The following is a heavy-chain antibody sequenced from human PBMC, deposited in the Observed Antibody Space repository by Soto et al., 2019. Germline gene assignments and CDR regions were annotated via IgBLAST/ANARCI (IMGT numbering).Heavy chain of an antibody. CDR2: INSDGSRT. D-gene: IGHD1-1*01. Sequence: EVQLVESGGGLVQPGGSLRLSCAASGFTFSSYSMHWVRQAPGEGLRWVSRINSDGSRTTYADSVKGRITISRDNAKNTVYLQMNSLSAEDTAVYYCARIGTGYYYMDVWGKGTTVTVSS. CDR1: GFTFSSYS. J-gene: IGHJ6*03. CDR3: ARIGTGYYYMDV. V-gene: IGHV3-74*01.